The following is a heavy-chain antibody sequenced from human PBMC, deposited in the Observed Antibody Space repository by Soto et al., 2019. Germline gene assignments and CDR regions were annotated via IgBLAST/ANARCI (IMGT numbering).Heavy chain of an antibody. D-gene: IGHD1-1*01. CDR1: GYTFTTYY. CDR3: ARDPLRDGYNNGLDY. CDR2: INPTGGST. J-gene: IGHJ4*02. V-gene: IGHV1-46*01. Sequence: QVQLVQSGAEVKRPGASVKVSCKASGYTFTTYYIHWVRQAPGQGLEWLALINPTGGSTRYAQKFQDRVTMTIDTSTSTVYMDLSRLRSEDTAVYYCARDPLRDGYNNGLDYWGQGTLVTVSS.